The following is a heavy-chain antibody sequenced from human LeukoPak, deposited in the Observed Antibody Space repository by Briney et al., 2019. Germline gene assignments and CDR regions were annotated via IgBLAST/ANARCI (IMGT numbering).Heavy chain of an antibody. CDR3: ARDSGDRRGYSYGYVY. D-gene: IGHD5-18*01. Sequence: ASVKVSCKASGYTFTSYDINWVRQATGQGLEWMGWMNPNSGNTGYAQKFQGRVTITRNTSISTAYMELSSLRSEDTAAYYCARDSGDRRGYSYGYVYWGQGTLVTVSS. CDR1: GYTFTSYD. J-gene: IGHJ4*02. CDR2: MNPNSGNT. V-gene: IGHV1-8*03.